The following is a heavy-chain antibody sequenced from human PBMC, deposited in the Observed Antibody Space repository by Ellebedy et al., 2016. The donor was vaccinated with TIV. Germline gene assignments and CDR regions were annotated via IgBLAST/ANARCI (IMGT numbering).Heavy chain of an antibody. D-gene: IGHD3-10*01. CDR1: GGTFSSYG. CDR2: IIPIFGTT. J-gene: IGHJ6*02. Sequence: AASVKVSCKASGGTFSSYGINWVRQAPGQGLEWMGGIIPIFGTTNYAQKFQGRVTITADESTSTAYMELNTLRSEDTAVYYCARDIRGGALEYYYYGMDVWGQGTSVTVSS. CDR3: ARDIRGGALEYYYYGMDV. V-gene: IGHV1-69*13.